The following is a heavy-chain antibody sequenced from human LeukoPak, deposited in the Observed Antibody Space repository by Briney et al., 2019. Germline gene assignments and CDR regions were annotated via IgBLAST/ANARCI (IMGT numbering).Heavy chain of an antibody. J-gene: IGHJ4*02. V-gene: IGHV3-9*01. CDR1: GFTFDDYA. CDR2: ISWNSGSI. D-gene: IGHD3-10*01. Sequence: GGSLRLSCAASGFTFDDYAMHWVRQAPGKGLEWVSGISWNSGSIGYADSVKGRFTISRDNAKNSLYLQMNSLRAEDTALYYCAKGLWFGLGDWGQGTLVTVSS. CDR3: AKGLWFGLGD.